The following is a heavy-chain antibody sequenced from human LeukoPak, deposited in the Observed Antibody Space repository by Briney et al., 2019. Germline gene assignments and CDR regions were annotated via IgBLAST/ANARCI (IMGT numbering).Heavy chain of an antibody. CDR2: ISYDGSNK. V-gene: IGHV3-30*03. CDR3: ARDAVFSSGWYVVDY. J-gene: IGHJ4*02. D-gene: IGHD6-19*01. CDR1: GFTFSNYG. Sequence: GRSLRLSCAASGFTFSNYGMHWVRQAPGKGLEWVAVISYDGSNKYYADSVKGRFTISRDNSKNTLYLQMNSLRAEDTAVYYCARDAVFSSGWYVVDYWGQGTLVTVSS.